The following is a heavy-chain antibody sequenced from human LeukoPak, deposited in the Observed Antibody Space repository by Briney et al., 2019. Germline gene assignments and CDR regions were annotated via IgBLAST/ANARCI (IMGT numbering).Heavy chain of an antibody. J-gene: IGHJ1*01. V-gene: IGHV3-23*01. Sequence: GGSLRLSCAASGFTFSSYAMSWVRQAPGKGLEWVSAISGSGGSTYYADSVKGRFTISGDNSKNTLYLQMNSLRAEDTAVYYCAKRPPIAAAGMGYFQHWGQGTLVTVSS. CDR1: GFTFSSYA. CDR3: AKRPPIAAAGMGYFQH. D-gene: IGHD6-13*01. CDR2: ISGSGGST.